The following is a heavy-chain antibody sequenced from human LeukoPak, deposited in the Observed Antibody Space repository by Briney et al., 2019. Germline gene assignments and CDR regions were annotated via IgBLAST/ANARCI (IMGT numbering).Heavy chain of an antibody. J-gene: IGHJ4*02. CDR2: INPDNGDT. D-gene: IGHD3-3*02. CDR3: TRDGVAFVAPFDY. Sequence: ASVKVSCKASGYTFTGYSIHWVRQAPGQGLDWMGRINPDNGDTHYSQKFQGRVTMTRDTSITTAYKELSSLRSDDTAMYYCTRDGVAFVAPFDYWGQGTLVTVSS. CDR1: GYTFTGYS. V-gene: IGHV1-2*06.